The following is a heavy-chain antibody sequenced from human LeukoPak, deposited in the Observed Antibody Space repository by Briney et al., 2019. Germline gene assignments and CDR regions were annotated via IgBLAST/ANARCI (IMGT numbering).Heavy chain of an antibody. J-gene: IGHJ5*02. V-gene: IGHV1-69*06. CDR2: IIPIFGTA. CDR1: GYTFTGYY. CDR3: ARGLITMVRGVIGRFDP. D-gene: IGHD3-10*01. Sequence: ASVKVSCKASGYTFTGYYMHWVRQAPGQGLEWMGGIIPIFGTANYAQKFQGRVAITADKSTSTAYMELSSLRSEDTAVYYCARGLITMVRGVIGRFDPWGQGTLVTVSS.